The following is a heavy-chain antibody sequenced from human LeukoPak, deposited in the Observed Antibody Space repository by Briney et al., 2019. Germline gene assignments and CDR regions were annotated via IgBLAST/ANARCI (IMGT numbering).Heavy chain of an antibody. CDR2: ISSSSSYI. Sequence: PGGSLRLSCAASGFTFSSYNMNWVRQAPGKGLEWVSSISSSSSYIYYADSVKGRFTISRDNAKNSPYLQMNSLRAEDTAVYYCARDPHHLGDFWSGYHYFDYWGQGTLVTVSS. J-gene: IGHJ4*02. CDR1: GFTFSSYN. V-gene: IGHV3-21*01. CDR3: ARDPHHLGDFWSGYHYFDY. D-gene: IGHD3-3*01.